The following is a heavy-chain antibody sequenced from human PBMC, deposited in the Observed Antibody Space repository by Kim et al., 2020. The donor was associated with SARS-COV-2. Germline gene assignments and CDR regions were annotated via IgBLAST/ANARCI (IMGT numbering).Heavy chain of an antibody. CDR2: IIPILGIA. Sequence: SVKVSCKASGGTFSSYAISWVRQAPGQGLEWMGRIIPILGIANYAQKFQGRVTITADKSTSTAYMELSSLRSEDTAVYYCASEYSSSWSNIYYYYYGMDVWGQGTTVTVSS. D-gene: IGHD6-13*01. J-gene: IGHJ6*02. CDR1: GGTFSSYA. V-gene: IGHV1-69*04. CDR3: ASEYSSSWSNIYYYYYGMDV.